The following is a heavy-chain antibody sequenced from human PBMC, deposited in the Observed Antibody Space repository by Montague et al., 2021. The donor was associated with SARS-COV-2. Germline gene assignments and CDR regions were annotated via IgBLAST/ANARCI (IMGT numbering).Heavy chain of an antibody. Sequence: SETLSLTCTVSGGPISSSSYYWGWIRQPPGKGLEWIGSIYYSGSTYYNPSLKSRVTISVDTSKNQFSLKLSSVTAADTAVYYCARVGRQQLVRLSGMDVWGQGTTVNVSS. J-gene: IGHJ6*02. D-gene: IGHD6-13*01. V-gene: IGHV4-39*07. CDR2: IYYSGST. CDR3: ARVGRQQLVRLSGMDV. CDR1: GGPISSSSYY.